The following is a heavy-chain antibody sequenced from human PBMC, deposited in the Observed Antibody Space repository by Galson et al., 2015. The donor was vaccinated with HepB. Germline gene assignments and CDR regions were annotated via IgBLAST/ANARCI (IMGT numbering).Heavy chain of an antibody. V-gene: IGHV1-2*02. CDR3: ANSRWGNDASDI. D-gene: IGHD3-22*01. Sequence: SVKVSCKASGYMFIGYYIHWVRQAPGQGLEWMGWSNPNSGGTNYAQKFQGRVTMTRDTSISTAYMELSRLRSDDTAIYYCANSRWGNDASDIWGQGTLVSVSS. CDR2: SNPNSGGT. J-gene: IGHJ3*02. CDR1: GYMFIGYY.